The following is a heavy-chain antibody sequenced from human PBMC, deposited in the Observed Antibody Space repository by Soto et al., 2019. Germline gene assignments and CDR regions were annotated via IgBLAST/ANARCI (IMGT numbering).Heavy chain of an antibody. Sequence: SETLSLTCAVYGGSFSGYYWSWIRQPPGKGLEWIGEIPHGGNTNYNPSLKSQVTISIDTSKNQFSLKLTSVTAADTAVYYCARGHDYGVPGSPLDVWGQGTMVIVS. D-gene: IGHD4-17*01. V-gene: IGHV4-34*01. CDR2: IPHGGNT. CDR3: ARGHDYGVPGSPLDV. J-gene: IGHJ3*01. CDR1: GGSFSGYY.